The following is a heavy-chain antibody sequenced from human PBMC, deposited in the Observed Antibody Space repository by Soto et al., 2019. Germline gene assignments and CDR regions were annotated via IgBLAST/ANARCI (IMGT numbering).Heavy chain of an antibody. CDR3: ARGIKYGDYSRWFDP. Sequence: VKVSCKTSGGTFRSHIITWVRQAPGQGLEWMGRVIPLLDITNYAQKFQGRVTITADKSTSTAYMELSSLRSEDTAVYYCARGIKYGDYSRWFDPWGPGTLVTVSS. D-gene: IGHD4-17*01. J-gene: IGHJ5*02. CDR1: GGTFRSHI. CDR2: VIPLLDIT. V-gene: IGHV1-69*02.